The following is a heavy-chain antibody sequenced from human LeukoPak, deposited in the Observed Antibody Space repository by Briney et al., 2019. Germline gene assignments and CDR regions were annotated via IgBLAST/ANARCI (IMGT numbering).Heavy chain of an antibody. CDR2: ISYDGSNK. Sequence: GGSLRLSCAASGFTLSSYAMHWVRQAPGKGLEWVAVISYDGSNKYYADSVKGRFTISRDNAKNSLYLQMNSLRAEDTAVYYCVRDWPRITIFGVDRGDYFDYWGQGTLVTVSS. CDR1: GFTLSSYA. J-gene: IGHJ4*02. D-gene: IGHD3-3*01. CDR3: VRDWPRITIFGVDRGDYFDY. V-gene: IGHV3-30-3*01.